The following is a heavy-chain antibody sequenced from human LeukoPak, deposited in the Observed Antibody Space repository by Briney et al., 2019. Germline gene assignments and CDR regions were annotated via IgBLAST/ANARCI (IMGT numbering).Heavy chain of an antibody. D-gene: IGHD3-10*01. V-gene: IGHV1-8*02. CDR3: ARDWGSYYYGSGSYYAYFDY. CDR1: GYTFTSYD. Sequence: ASVKVSCKASGYTFTSYDINWVRRATGQGLEWMGWMNPNSGNTGYAQKFQGRVTMTRDTSISTAYMELSRLRSDDTAVYYCARDWGSYYYGSGSYYAYFDYWGQGTLVTVSS. J-gene: IGHJ4*02. CDR2: MNPNSGNT.